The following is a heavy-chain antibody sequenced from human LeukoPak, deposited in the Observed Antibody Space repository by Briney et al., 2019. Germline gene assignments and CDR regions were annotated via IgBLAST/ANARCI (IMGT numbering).Heavy chain of an antibody. CDR3: ASGSGVYMFFDC. CDR2: MYRDGTT. J-gene: IGHJ4*02. Sequence: PGGSLRLSCAASGFTVSANYISWVRQAPGKGLEWVSVMYRDGTTYYTESVKGRFTLSRDYSRSTLYLQMNSLRAEDTAVYYCASGSGVYMFFDCWGQGNLVTVSS. D-gene: IGHD1-26*01. CDR1: GFTVSANY. V-gene: IGHV3-53*01.